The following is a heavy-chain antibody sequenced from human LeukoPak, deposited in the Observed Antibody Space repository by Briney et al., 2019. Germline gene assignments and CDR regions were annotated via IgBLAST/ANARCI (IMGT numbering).Heavy chain of an antibody. J-gene: IGHJ4*02. D-gene: IGHD4-17*01. CDR1: GFTFDDYG. Sequence: GGSLRLSCAASGFTFDDYGMSWVRQAPGKGLEWVSGINWNGGSTGYADSVKGRFTISRDNSKNTLYLQMNSLRAEDTAVYYCAKSRGFTVTPLLYYFDYRGQGTLVTVSS. V-gene: IGHV3-20*04. CDR3: AKSRGFTVTPLLYYFDY. CDR2: INWNGGST.